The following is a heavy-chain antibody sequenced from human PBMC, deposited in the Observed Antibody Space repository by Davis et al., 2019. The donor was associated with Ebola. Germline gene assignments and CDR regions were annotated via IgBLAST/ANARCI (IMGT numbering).Heavy chain of an antibody. CDR2: TYYTSEWFN. D-gene: IGHD3-9*01. CDR3: ARGWVLTGLDI. V-gene: IGHV6-1*01. Sequence: HSQILSFTCAISGDSVSGKSGAWHWIRQSPSSGLGCLGRTYYTSEWFNHYAASVKSRTTINADTSKNLLSLKLNTVTPEDTALYYYARGWVLTGLDISGEGKMVLVSS. J-gene: IGHJ3*02. CDR1: GDSVSGKSGA.